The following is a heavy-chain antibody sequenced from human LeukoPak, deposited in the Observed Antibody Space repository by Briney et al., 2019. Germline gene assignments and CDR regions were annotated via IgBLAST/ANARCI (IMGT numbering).Heavy chain of an antibody. CDR1: GGSISSGDYY. D-gene: IGHD3-22*01. V-gene: IGHV4-30-4*01. CDR3: ASYYYEYWFDP. Sequence: SETLSFTCTVSGGSISSGDYYWSWIRQPPGTGLEWIGYIYYSGSTYYNPSLKSRVTISVDTSKNQFSLKLSSVTAADTAVYYCASYYYEYWFDPWGQGTLVTVSS. CDR2: IYYSGST. J-gene: IGHJ5*02.